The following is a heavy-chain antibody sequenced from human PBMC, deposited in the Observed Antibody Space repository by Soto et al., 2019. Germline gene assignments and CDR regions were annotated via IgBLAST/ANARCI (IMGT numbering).Heavy chain of an antibody. CDR1: GYTLTELS. D-gene: IGHD5-12*01. CDR2: FDPEDGET. J-gene: IGHJ4*02. V-gene: IGHV1-24*01. CDR3: ATVKITSIVASYFDY. Sequence: ASVKVSCKVSGYTLTELSMHWVRQAPGKGLEWMGGFDPEDGETIYAQKFQGRVTMTEDTSTDTAYMELSSLRSEDTAVYYCATVKITSIVASYFDYWGQGTLVTVSS.